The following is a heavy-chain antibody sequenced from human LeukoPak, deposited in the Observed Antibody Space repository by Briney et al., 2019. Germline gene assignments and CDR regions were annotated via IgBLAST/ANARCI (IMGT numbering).Heavy chain of an antibody. J-gene: IGHJ4*02. Sequence: SGPTLIHPTHPLTLTYTFSGVSLRPGAVGVGWIRHPPEKALEWLSLIYWDDDKRYSPSLKSRLTITKDTSKNQVVLTMTNMDPVDTATYYCAHIGENVLLDYWGQGTLVTVSS. CDR3: AHIGENVLLDY. CDR1: GVSLRPGAVG. D-gene: IGHD3-10*01. CDR2: IYWDDDK. V-gene: IGHV2-5*02.